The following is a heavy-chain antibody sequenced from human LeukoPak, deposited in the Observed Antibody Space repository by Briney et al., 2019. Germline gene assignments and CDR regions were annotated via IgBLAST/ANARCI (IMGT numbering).Heavy chain of an antibody. D-gene: IGHD2-2*01. CDR2: ISGSGGST. CDR3: AKHDIVVVPAANIDY. Sequence: GGSLRLSCAASGFTFSNAWMSWVRQAPGKGLEWVSAISGSGGSTYYADSVKGRFTISRDNSKNTLYLQMNSLRAEDTAVYYCAKHDIVVVPAANIDYWGQGTLVTVSS. J-gene: IGHJ4*02. CDR1: GFTFSNAW. V-gene: IGHV3-23*01.